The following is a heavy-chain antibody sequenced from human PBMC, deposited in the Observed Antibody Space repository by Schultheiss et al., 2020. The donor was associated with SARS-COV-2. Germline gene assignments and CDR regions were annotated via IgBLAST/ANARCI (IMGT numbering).Heavy chain of an antibody. D-gene: IGHD3-10*01. CDR2: INPNSGGT. V-gene: IGHV1-2*02. CDR1: GYTFTGYY. J-gene: IGHJ6*03. CDR3: ARDAPRPYYGSGSYYTPNYYYYMDV. Sequence: ASVKVSCKASGYTFTGYYMHWVRQAPGQGLEWMGWINPNSGGTNYAQKFQGRVTMTRDTSISTAYMELSRLRSDDTAVYYCARDAPRPYYGSGSYYTPNYYYYMDVWGKGTTVTVSS.